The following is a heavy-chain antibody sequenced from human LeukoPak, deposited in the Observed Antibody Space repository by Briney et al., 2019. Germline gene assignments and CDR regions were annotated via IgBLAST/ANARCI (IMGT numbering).Heavy chain of an antibody. CDR2: IRYDGNKK. V-gene: IGHV3-30*02. D-gene: IGHD1-7*01. CDR1: GFTFNSYG. CDR3: ARGATDTTRWFDP. Sequence: GGSLRLSCAASGFTFNSYGMHWVRQAPGKGLEWVAFIRYDGNKKYYADSVKGRFTISRDNAKNSLYLQMNGLRDEDTAVYYCARGATDTTRWFDPWGQGTLVTVSS. J-gene: IGHJ5*02.